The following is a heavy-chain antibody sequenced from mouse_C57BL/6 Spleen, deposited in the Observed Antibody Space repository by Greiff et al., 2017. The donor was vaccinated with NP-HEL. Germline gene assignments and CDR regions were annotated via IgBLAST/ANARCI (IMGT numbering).Heavy chain of an antibody. CDR3: ARYGGSYWYFDV. CDR2: INPNNGGT. Sequence: EVKLQESGPELVKPGASVKIPCKASGYTFTDYNMDWVKQSHGKSLEWIGDINPNNGGTIYNQKFKGKATLTVDKSSSTAYMELRSLTSEDTAVYYCARYGGSYWYFDVWGTGTTVTVSS. V-gene: IGHV1-18*01. J-gene: IGHJ1*03. D-gene: IGHD1-1*02. CDR1: GYTFTDYN.